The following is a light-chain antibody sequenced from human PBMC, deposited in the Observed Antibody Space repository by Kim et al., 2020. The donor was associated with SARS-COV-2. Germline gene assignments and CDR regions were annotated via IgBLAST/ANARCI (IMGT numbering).Light chain of an antibody. V-gene: IGLV1-47*01. Sequence: RVTICCSVSSSYIGSNYVYWCQQLPGTAPKILIYKNNQRPSGVPDRFSGSKSGASASLAISGLRSEDEADDYFAAWDDNLSGSWVFGGGTQLTVL. J-gene: IGLJ3*02. CDR1: SSYIGSNY. CDR2: KNN. CDR3: AAWDDNLSGSWV.